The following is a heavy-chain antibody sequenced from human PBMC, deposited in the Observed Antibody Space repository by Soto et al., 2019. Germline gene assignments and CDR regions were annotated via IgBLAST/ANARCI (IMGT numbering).Heavy chain of an antibody. D-gene: IGHD1-7*01. CDR2: IIPIFGTA. CDR3: AGPPELTRIYYYYGRDV. Sequence: QVQLVQSGAEVKKPGSSVKVSCKASGGTFSSYAISWVRQAPGQGLEWMGGIIPIFGTADYAQKFQGRVTITADESTRTAYMEVRSLSSEDTAVYYCAGPPELTRIYYYYGRDVWGQGTTVTVSS. V-gene: IGHV1-69*12. J-gene: IGHJ6*02. CDR1: GGTFSSYA.